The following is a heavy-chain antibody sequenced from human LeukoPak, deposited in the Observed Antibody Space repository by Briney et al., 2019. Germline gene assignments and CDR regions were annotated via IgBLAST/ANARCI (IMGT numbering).Heavy chain of an antibody. CDR2: ISSSSSYI. Sequence: PGGSLRLSCAASGFTFSSYSMNWVRQAPGKGLEWVSSISSSSSYIYYADSVKGRFTISRDNAKNSLYLQMNSLRAEDTAVYYCARDPRVMDTAMVDDYWGQGTLVTVSS. D-gene: IGHD5-18*01. CDR1: GFTFSSYS. V-gene: IGHV3-21*01. J-gene: IGHJ4*02. CDR3: ARDPRVMDTAMVDDY.